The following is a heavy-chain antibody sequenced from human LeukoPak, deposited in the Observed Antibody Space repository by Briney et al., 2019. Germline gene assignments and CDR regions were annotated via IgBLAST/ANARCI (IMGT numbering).Heavy chain of an antibody. Sequence: GESLKISCKGSGYSFTSYWLGWVRQMPGKGLEWMGIIYPGDSDTRYSPSFQGQVTISADKSISTAYLQWSSLKASDTAMYYCARRSAMSLYDSSPYYFDYWGQGTLVTVSS. J-gene: IGHJ4*02. D-gene: IGHD3-22*01. CDR2: IYPGDSDT. V-gene: IGHV5-51*01. CDR3: ARRSAMSLYDSSPYYFDY. CDR1: GYSFTSYW.